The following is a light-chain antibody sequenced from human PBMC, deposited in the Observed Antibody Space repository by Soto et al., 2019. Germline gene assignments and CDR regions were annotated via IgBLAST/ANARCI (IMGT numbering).Light chain of an antibody. CDR2: GAG. V-gene: IGKV3-20*01. Sequence: EIVLTQSPDTLSLSPGERATLSCRASQSVRSNFLAWYQQRPGQSPRLLIYGAGSRATGIPERISGSGSETDFTLIIYRLEPEDFAVYYCQQYGSSPYTFGQGTKLEIK. CDR3: QQYGSSPYT. J-gene: IGKJ2*01. CDR1: QSVRSNF.